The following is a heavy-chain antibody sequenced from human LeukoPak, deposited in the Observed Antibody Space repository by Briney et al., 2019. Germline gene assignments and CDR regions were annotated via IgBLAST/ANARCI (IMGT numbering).Heavy chain of an antibody. D-gene: IGHD6-19*01. Sequence: GGSLRLSCAASGFTFSTYGMLWVRQAPGQGPEWVALIRYDGSNKYYADSVRGRFTISRDNSKNTLYLQMNSLRVEDTAMYYCAKAGTQQWLLFVGVYWGQGALVTVSS. CDR2: IRYDGSNK. CDR3: AKAGTQQWLLFVGVY. J-gene: IGHJ4*02. CDR1: GFTFSTYG. V-gene: IGHV3-30*02.